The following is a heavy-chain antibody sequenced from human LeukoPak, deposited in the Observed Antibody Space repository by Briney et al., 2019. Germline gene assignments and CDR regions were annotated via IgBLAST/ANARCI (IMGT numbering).Heavy chain of an antibody. CDR3: ARDAASGNNWFDP. CDR2: ISPSSSST. J-gene: IGHJ5*02. V-gene: IGHV3-48*01. Sequence: GGSLRLSCAASGFTFSSYSLNWVRQAPGKGPEWVSYISPSSSSTYYADSVKGRFTISRDNARNSLYLQMNSLSTEDTALYYCARDAASGNNWFDPWGQGTLVTVSS. CDR1: GFTFSSYS. D-gene: IGHD3-3*01.